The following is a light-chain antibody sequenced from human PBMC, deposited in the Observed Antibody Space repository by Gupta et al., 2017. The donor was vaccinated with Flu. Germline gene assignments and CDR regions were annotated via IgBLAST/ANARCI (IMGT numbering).Light chain of an antibody. CDR2: DTF. J-gene: IGKJ2*01. Sequence: EIVLTQSPATLSLSPGESATLSCRASQSVGNSLAWYQQKPGQAPRLLIYDTFKRAEGITARFSGSGDGTDVSLTISSREPEDFAVYYCQQRSNGHPKFTFGQGTKMEIK. CDR3: QQRSNGHPKFT. V-gene: IGKV3D-11*02. CDR1: QSVGNS.